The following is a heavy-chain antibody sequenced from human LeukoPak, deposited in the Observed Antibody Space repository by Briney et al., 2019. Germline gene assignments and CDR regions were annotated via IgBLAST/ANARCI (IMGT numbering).Heavy chain of an antibody. V-gene: IGHV3-30*18. D-gene: IGHD3-16*01. CDR2: ISYDGSNK. J-gene: IGHJ4*02. Sequence: QPGRSLRLSCAASGFTFSSYGMHWARQAPGKGLEWVAVISYDGSNKYYADSVKGRFTISRDNSKNTLYLQMNSLRAEDTAVYYCAKGFGELWDFDYWGQGTLVTVSS. CDR3: AKGFGELWDFDY. CDR1: GFTFSSYG.